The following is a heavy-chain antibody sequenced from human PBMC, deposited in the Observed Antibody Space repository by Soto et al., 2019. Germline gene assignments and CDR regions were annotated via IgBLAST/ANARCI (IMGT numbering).Heavy chain of an antibody. CDR2: IYPGDSDT. CDR1: GYRFTSYW. Sequence: GESLKISCKGSGYRFTSYWIGWVRQMPGKGLEWMGIIYPGDSDTRYSPSFQGQVTISADKSISTAYLQWSSLKASDTAMYYCARLGEGLHLGELSTKYYYYYMDVWGKGTTVTVSS. J-gene: IGHJ6*03. V-gene: IGHV5-51*01. D-gene: IGHD3-16*02. CDR3: ARLGEGLHLGELSTKYYYYYMDV.